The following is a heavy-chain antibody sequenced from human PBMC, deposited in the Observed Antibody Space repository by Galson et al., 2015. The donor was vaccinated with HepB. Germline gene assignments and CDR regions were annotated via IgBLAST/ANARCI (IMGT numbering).Heavy chain of an antibody. D-gene: IGHD6-19*01. CDR1: GDSVSSNSAA. CDR2: TYYRSKWYN. Sequence: CAISGDSVSSNSAAWNWIRQSPSRGLEWLGRTYYRSKWYNDYAVSVKSRITINPDTPKNQFSLQLNSVTPEDTAVYYCARAGVAGTGNDAFDIWGQGTMVTVSS. J-gene: IGHJ3*02. V-gene: IGHV6-1*01. CDR3: ARAGVAGTGNDAFDI.